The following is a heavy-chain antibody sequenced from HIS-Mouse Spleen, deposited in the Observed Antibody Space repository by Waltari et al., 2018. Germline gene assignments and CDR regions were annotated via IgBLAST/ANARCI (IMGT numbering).Heavy chain of an antibody. Sequence: QLQLQESGPGLVQPSETLSLTCPVSGRSISSSSYYWGWIRQPPGKGLEWIGSIYYSGSTYYNPSLKSRVTISVDTSKNQFSLKLSSVTAADTAVYYCARDRELYFDYWGQGTLVTVSS. V-gene: IGHV4-39*07. D-gene: IGHD1-26*01. CDR2: IYYSGST. J-gene: IGHJ4*02. CDR3: ARDRELYFDY. CDR1: GRSISSSSYY.